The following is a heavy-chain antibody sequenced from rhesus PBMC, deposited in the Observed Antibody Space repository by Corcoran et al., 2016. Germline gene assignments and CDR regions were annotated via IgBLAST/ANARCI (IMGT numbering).Heavy chain of an antibody. CDR3: ASEDDYGYYYTAAFDF. CDR2: ISGSSGIT. J-gene: IGHJ3*01. D-gene: IGHD3-9*01. Sequence: QVQLQESGPGLVKPSETLSPTCAVSGGSISSSNRWCWIRQPPGKVLEWIGYISGSSGITYYNTSLKCRVTISTDTSKYQFSLKLSSVTAADTAVYYCASEDDYGYYYTAAFDFWGQGLRVTVSS. CDR1: GGSISSSNR. V-gene: IGHV4-65*01.